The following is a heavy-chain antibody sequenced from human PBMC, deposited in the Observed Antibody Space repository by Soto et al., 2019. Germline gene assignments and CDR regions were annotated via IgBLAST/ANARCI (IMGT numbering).Heavy chain of an antibody. J-gene: IGHJ4*02. CDR3: ARDRGNFGLPSLGYFDS. CDR1: GFTFSSYS. Sequence: EVQLVESGGGLVQPGGSLRLSCAASGFTFSSYSMNWVRQAPGKGLEWVSYISSGSRTIYYADSLKGRFTISRHNAKNSLYLQMNSLRDAATAVYYCARDRGNFGLPSLGYFDSWGQGALVTV. V-gene: IGHV3-48*02. CDR2: ISSGSRTI. D-gene: IGHD3-10*01.